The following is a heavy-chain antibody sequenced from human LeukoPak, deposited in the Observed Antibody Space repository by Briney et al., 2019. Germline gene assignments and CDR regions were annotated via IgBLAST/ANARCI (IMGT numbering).Heavy chain of an antibody. D-gene: IGHD6-13*01. J-gene: IGHJ6*03. CDR2: IYYSGST. CDR3: ARVSGIAAAGFRHYYYYYMDV. V-gene: IGHV4-39*07. Sequence: SETLSLTCTVSGASISSSSYYWGWLRQPPGKGLEWIGSIYYSGSTYYNPSLKSRVTISVDTSKNQFSLKLSSVTAADTAVYYCARVSGIAAAGFRHYYYYYMDVWGKGTTVTVSS. CDR1: GASISSSSYY.